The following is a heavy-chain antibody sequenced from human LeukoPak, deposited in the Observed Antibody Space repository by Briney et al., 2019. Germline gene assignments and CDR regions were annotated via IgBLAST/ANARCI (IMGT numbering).Heavy chain of an antibody. D-gene: IGHD2-2*01. CDR3: ARVPRRGDRFDP. Sequence: ASVKVSCKASGYTFTTYDITWVRQATGQGLEWMGWMNPNSGNTGYAQKFQGRVSMTRDTSISTAYMELSSLRSEDTAVYYCARVPRRGDRFDPWGQGTLVTVSS. V-gene: IGHV1-8*02. CDR1: GYTFTTYD. CDR2: MNPNSGNT. J-gene: IGHJ5*02.